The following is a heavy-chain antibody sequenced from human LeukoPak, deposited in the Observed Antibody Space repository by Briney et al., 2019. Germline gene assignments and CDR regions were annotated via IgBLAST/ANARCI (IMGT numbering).Heavy chain of an antibody. CDR1: GFTFSSYW. D-gene: IGHD5-18*01. J-gene: IGHJ6*02. V-gene: IGHV3-7*01. CDR3: ARERGDTQRDYYGMDV. CDR2: IKQDGSEN. Sequence: GGSLRLYCAASGFTFSSYWMSWVRQAPGKGLEWVANIKQDGSENYYVDSVKGRFTISRDNAKNSLYLQMNSLRAEDTAVYYCARERGDTQRDYYGMDVWGQGTTVTVSS.